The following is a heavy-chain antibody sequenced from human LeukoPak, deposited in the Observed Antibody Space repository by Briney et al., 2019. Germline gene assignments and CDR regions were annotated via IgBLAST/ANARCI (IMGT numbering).Heavy chain of an antibody. Sequence: GGSLRLSCAASGFTFSSYEMNWVRQAPGKGLEWVSYISSSGSTIYYADSVKGRFTISRDNAKLQMNSLRAEDTAVYYCARVPPYGGTDYWGQGTLVTVSS. CDR1: GFTFSSYE. CDR3: ARVPPYGGTDY. V-gene: IGHV3-48*03. D-gene: IGHD4-17*01. J-gene: IGHJ4*02. CDR2: ISSSGSTI.